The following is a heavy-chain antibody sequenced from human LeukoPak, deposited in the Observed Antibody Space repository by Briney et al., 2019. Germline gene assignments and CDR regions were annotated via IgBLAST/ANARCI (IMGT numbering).Heavy chain of an antibody. CDR3: ARHRGGYDFWSGYSPLGNYYYYMDV. J-gene: IGHJ6*03. Sequence: ASVKVSCKASGYTFTGYYMHWVRQAPGQGLEWMGIINPSGGSTSYAQKFQGRVTMTRDTSTSTVYMELSSLRSDDTAVYYCARHRGGYDFWSGYSPLGNYYYYMDVWGKGTTVTVSS. CDR2: INPSGGST. V-gene: IGHV1-46*01. D-gene: IGHD3-3*01. CDR1: GYTFTGYY.